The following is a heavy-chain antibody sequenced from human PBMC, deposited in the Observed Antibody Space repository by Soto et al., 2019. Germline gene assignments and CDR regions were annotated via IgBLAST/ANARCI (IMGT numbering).Heavy chain of an antibody. CDR2: IIPILGIA. CDR1: GGTFSSYT. D-gene: IGHD3-10*01. Sequence: GASVKVSCKASGGTFSSYTISWVRQAPGQGLEWMGRIIPILGIANYAQKFQGRVTITADKSTSTAYMELSSLRSEDTAVYYCAREIWFGELSIPTRWYFDLWGRGTLVTVSS. J-gene: IGHJ2*01. CDR3: AREIWFGELSIPTRWYFDL. V-gene: IGHV1-69*04.